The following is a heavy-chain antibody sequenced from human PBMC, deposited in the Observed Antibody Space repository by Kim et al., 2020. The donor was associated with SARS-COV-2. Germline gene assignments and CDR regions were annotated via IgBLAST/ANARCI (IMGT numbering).Heavy chain of an antibody. CDR3: ARDYGGNSQD. CDR2: ILPDGSEK. V-gene: IGHV3-7*03. D-gene: IGHD2-21*02. J-gene: IGHJ4*02. CDR1: GFAFSSSP. Sequence: GGSLRLSCAASGFAFSSSPMSWLRQAPGKGLEWAANILPDGSEKHFVDSVKGRFSISRDNAKNLLFLQMDNLRAEDTAVYYCARDYGGNSQDWGQGTLVTVSS.